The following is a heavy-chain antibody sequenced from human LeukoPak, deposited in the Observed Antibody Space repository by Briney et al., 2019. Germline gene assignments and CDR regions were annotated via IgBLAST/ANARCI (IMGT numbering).Heavy chain of an antibody. CDR3: ARDRGHTFDY. CDR2: INSDGSTT. D-gene: IGHD5-18*01. J-gene: IGHJ4*02. Sequence: GGSLRLSCAASEFTFRSYWMHWVRQAPGKGLVWVSLINSDGSTTTYAASVKGRFTISRDNAKNTVDLQMNSLTAEDTAVYYCARDRGHTFDYWGQGTLVTVSS. V-gene: IGHV3-74*01. CDR1: EFTFRSYW.